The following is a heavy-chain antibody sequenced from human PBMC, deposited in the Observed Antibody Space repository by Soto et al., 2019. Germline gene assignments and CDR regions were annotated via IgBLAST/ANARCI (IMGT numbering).Heavy chain of an antibody. Sequence: SETLSLTCTVSGGSISSGGYYWSWIRQHPGKGLEWIGYIYYSGSTYYNPSLKSRVTISVDTSKNQFSLKLSSVTAADTAVYYCSRTYYDFWSGYYTGSYFDYWGQGTLVTVSS. CDR1: GGSISSGGYY. V-gene: IGHV4-31*03. J-gene: IGHJ4*02. CDR3: SRTYYDFWSGYYTGSYFDY. D-gene: IGHD3-3*01. CDR2: IYYSGST.